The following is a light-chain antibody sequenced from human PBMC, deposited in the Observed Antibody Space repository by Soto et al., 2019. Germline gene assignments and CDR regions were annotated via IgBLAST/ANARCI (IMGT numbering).Light chain of an antibody. CDR1: SSDVGNCNC. J-gene: IGLJ2*01. CDR3: CSYAGSRGLV. Sequence: QSALTQPASVSGSPGQSITISCTGASSDVGNCNCVSWYQQHPGKAPKLMIYEGSKRPSGVSNRFSGSKSGNTASLTISGLQAEDEADYYCCSYAGSRGLVFGGGTKLTVL. CDR2: EGS. V-gene: IGLV2-23*01.